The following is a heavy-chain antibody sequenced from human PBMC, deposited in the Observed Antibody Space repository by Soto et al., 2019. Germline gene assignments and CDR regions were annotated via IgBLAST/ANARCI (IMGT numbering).Heavy chain of an antibody. D-gene: IGHD1-26*01. CDR1: GFSLSTSGVG. J-gene: IGHJ4*02. CDR3: AHGSSIVGAPAFDY. CDR2: FYWDDDR. Sequence: QITLKESGPALVKPTQTLTLTCSFSGFSLSTSGVGVGWVRQAPGKALEWLTLFYWDDDRRYNPSLKSRLTFAKDTSRNQVVLTMTNMDPVDTATYYCAHGSSIVGAPAFDYWGQGILVTVS. V-gene: IGHV2-5*02.